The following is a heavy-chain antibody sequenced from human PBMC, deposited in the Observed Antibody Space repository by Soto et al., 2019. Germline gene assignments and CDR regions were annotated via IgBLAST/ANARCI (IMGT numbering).Heavy chain of an antibody. CDR3: ARVYAYYFDF. CDR1: GGSISSGGYS. J-gene: IGHJ4*02. V-gene: IGHV4-30-2*01. CDR2: IYHSGST. D-gene: IGHD2-8*01. Sequence: SETLSLTCAVSGGSISSGGYSWSWIRQPPGKGLEWIGYIYHSGSTNYNPSLKSRVTISVDTSKNQFSLKLSSVTAADTAVYYCARVYAYYFDFWGQGTLVTVSS.